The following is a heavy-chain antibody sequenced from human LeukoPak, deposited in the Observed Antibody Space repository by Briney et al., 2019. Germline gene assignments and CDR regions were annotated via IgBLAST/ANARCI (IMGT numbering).Heavy chain of an antibody. CDR2: IDTSGSYI. CDR1: GFTFTSYG. Sequence: AGGSLRLSCTASGFTFTSYGMNWVRQAPGKGLEWVSFIDTSGSYIYYGDSLKGRVTISRDNAKNSLYLQMKSLRAEDTAVYYCAKDRALKSAFEYWGQGTLVTVSS. D-gene: IGHD3-10*01. CDR3: AKDRALKSAFEY. V-gene: IGHV3-21*04. J-gene: IGHJ4*02.